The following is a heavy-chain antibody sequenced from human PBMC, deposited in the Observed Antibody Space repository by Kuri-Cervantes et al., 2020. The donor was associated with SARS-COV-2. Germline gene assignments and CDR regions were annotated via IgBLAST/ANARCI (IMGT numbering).Heavy chain of an antibody. Sequence: SETLSLTCTVSGGSISSGSYYWSWIRQPAGKGLEWIGRIYTSGSTNYNPSLKSRVTISVDTSKNQFSLKLSSVTAADTAVYYCARVRIFGVPGFAFDIWGQGTMVTVSS. CDR1: GGSISSGSYY. V-gene: IGHV4-61*02. CDR2: IYTSGST. J-gene: IGHJ3*02. D-gene: IGHD3-3*01. CDR3: ARVRIFGVPGFAFDI.